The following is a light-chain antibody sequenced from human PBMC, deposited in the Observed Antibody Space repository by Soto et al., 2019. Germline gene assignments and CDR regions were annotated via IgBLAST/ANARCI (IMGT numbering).Light chain of an antibody. V-gene: IGKV1-5*01. CDR2: DAA. CDR3: QQYTSWWT. Sequence: DIQMTQSPSTLSASVGDRVTIACRASQSISSWLAWYQQKPGKAPKLLIYDAASLESGVPSRFSASGSVTEFNLTISSLQPDDFATYYCQQYTSWWTFGQGTKVEIK. J-gene: IGKJ1*01. CDR1: QSISSW.